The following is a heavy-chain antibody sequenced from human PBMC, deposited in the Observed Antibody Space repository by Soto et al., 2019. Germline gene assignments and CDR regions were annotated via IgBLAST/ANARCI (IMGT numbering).Heavy chain of an antibody. CDR3: TKANRYCSGANCFTFDY. Sequence: GGSLRLSCAASGFTFSSYAMHWVRQAPGKGLEWVAVISYDGSNKYYADSVKGRFTISRDNSKNTLYLQMNSLRAEDTAVYYCTKANRYCSGANCFTFDYWGLGTLVTVSS. CDR1: GFTFSSYA. CDR2: ISYDGSNK. V-gene: IGHV3-30-3*01. D-gene: IGHD2-15*01. J-gene: IGHJ4*02.